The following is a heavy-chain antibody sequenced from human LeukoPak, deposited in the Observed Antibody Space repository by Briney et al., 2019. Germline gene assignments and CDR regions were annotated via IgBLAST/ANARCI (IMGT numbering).Heavy chain of an antibody. D-gene: IGHD3-10*01. CDR1: GGTFSSYA. CDR2: IIPILGIA. V-gene: IGHV1-69*04. J-gene: IGHJ4*02. Sequence: GASVKVSCKASGGTFSSYAISWVRQAPGQGLEWMGRIIPILGIANYAQKFQGRVTITADKSTSTAYMELSSLRSDDTAVYYCARDGLLWFGELLEDWGQGTLVTVSS. CDR3: ARDGLLWFGELLED.